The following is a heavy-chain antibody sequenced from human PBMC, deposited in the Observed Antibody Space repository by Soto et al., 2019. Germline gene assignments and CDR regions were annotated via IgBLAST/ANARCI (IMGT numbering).Heavy chain of an antibody. CDR2: IDPSDSYT. CDR1: GYSFTSYW. CDR3: ARHIRTYGGPNWFDP. Sequence: GESLKISCKGSGYSFTSYWISWVRQMPWKGLEWMGRIDPSDSYTNYSPSFQGHVTISADKSISTAYLQWSSLKASDTAMYYCARHIRTYGGPNWFDPWGQGTLVTVSS. V-gene: IGHV5-10-1*01. J-gene: IGHJ5*02. D-gene: IGHD5-12*01.